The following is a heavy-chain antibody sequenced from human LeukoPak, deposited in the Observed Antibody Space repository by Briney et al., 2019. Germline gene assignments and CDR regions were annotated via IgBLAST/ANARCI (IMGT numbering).Heavy chain of an antibody. J-gene: IGHJ4*02. CDR3: ARAPRNSSTMLDF. CDR2: IDPDGGST. Sequence: ASVKVSCKASGYTFTSYWIQWVRQAPGQGLEWMGLIDPDGGSTAYAHRFQGRVIMTRDTSTSTAYMDLSSLRSEDTAVYHCARAPRNSSTMLDFWGQGTLVTISS. V-gene: IGHV1-46*01. D-gene: IGHD6-13*01. CDR1: GYTFTSYW.